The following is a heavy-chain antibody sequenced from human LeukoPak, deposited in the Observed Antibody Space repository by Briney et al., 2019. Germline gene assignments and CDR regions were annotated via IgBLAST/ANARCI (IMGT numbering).Heavy chain of an antibody. V-gene: IGHV5-51*01. Sequence: GESLKISCKGSGYSFTRYWIGWARQMPGKGLQWMGIIYPGDSDARYGPSFQGQVTISADKSISTAYLQWSSLKASDTAMYYCARRRDLYSGSYYPFDYWGQGTLVTVSS. CDR3: ARRRDLYSGSYYPFDY. D-gene: IGHD1-26*01. CDR2: IYPGDSDA. J-gene: IGHJ4*02. CDR1: GYSFTRYW.